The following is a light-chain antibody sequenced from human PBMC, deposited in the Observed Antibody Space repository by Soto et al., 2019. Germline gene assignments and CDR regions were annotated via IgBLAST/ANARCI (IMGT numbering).Light chain of an antibody. J-gene: IGLJ2*01. CDR2: EVS. Sequence: QSALTQPPSASGSPGQSVAISCTGTSSDVGGYNYVSWYQQHPGKAPKLIIYEVSKRPSGVPDRFSGSKSGNTASLTVSGLQAEDEADYYCSSYAGSDNLLLGGGTKLTVL. CDR3: SSYAGSDNLL. V-gene: IGLV2-8*01. CDR1: SSDVGGYNY.